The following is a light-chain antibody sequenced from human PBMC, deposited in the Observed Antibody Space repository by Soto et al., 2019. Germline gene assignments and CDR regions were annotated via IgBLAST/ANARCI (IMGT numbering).Light chain of an antibody. CDR2: GNT. V-gene: IGLV2-23*01. CDR1: SSDVGGYNL. J-gene: IGLJ1*01. Sequence: QSALTQPASVSVSPGQSITISCTGTSSDVGGYNLVSWYQQHPGKAPKLIIFGNTERPSGVSHRFSGSKSGNTASLTISGVQFEDEADYHCCSYAPSSFVFGTGTKLTVL. CDR3: CSYAPSSFV.